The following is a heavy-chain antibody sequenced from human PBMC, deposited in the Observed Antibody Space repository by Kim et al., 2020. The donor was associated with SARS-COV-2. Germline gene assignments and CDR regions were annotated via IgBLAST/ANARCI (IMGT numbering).Heavy chain of an antibody. CDR2: ISRNSGSI. V-gene: IGHV3-9*01. CDR3: AKDKQPSMVWAFDI. D-gene: IGHD2-8*01. Sequence: GGPLRLSCAASGFTFDDYAMHWVRQAPGKGLEWVSGISRNSGSIGYADSVKGRFTISRDNAKNSLYLQMNSLRAEDTALYYCAKDKQPSMVWAFDIWGQG. CDR1: GFTFDDYA. J-gene: IGHJ3*02.